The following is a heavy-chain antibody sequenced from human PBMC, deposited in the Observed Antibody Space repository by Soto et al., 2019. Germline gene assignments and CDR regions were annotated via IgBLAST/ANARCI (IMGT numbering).Heavy chain of an antibody. CDR2: IIPIFGTA. CDR1: GGTFSSYA. J-gene: IGHJ6*02. D-gene: IGHD1-26*01. CDR3: ARRKWELLLSPYGMDV. V-gene: IGHV1-69*12. Sequence: QVQLVQSGAEVKKPGSSVKVSCKSSGGTFSSYAISWVRQAPGQGLEWMGGIIPIFGTANYAQKFQGRVTITADESTSTAYMELSSLRSEDTAVYYCARRKWELLLSPYGMDVWGQGTTVTVSS.